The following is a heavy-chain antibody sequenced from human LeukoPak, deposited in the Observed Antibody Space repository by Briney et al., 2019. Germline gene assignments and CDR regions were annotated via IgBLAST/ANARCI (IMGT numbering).Heavy chain of an antibody. D-gene: IGHD1-26*01. CDR1: GGSISSYY. CDR2: IYYSGST. V-gene: IGHV4-59*01. J-gene: IGHJ3*02. CDR3: ASEELQHAFDI. Sequence: SETLSLTCTVSGGSISSYYWSWIRQPPGKGLEWIGYIYYSGSTNYNPSLKSRVTISVDTSKNQFSLKLSSVTAADTAVYYCASEELQHAFDIWGQGTMVTVSS.